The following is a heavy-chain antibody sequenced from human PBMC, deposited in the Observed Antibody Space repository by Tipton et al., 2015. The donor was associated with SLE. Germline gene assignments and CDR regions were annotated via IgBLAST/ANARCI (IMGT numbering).Heavy chain of an antibody. D-gene: IGHD6-19*01. Sequence: SLRLSCAASGFTFSNYGMHWVRQAPGKGLEWVAAIWYDGSNKYYAEFVKGRFTISRDNAKNTLYLQMNNLRAEDTAVYYCARDRTRMTVAGGFDYWGQGTLVTVSS. CDR3: ARDRTRMTVAGGFDY. J-gene: IGHJ4*02. V-gene: IGHV3-33*01. CDR2: IWYDGSNK. CDR1: GFTFSNYG.